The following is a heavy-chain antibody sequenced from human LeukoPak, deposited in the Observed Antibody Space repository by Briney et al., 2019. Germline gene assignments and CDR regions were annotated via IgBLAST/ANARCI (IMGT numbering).Heavy chain of an antibody. V-gene: IGHV7-4-1*02. CDR2: INTNTEHP. D-gene: IGHD3-9*01. Sequence: ASVKVSRKASGYIFTTYGMNWVRQAPGQGLEWMGWINTNTEHPTHAQGFTGRFVFSLDTSVSTAYLQISSLKAEDTAVYYCARAPLRYFDWLPIPSPYYFDYWGQGTLVTVSS. J-gene: IGHJ4*02. CDR3: ARAPLRYFDWLPIPSPYYFDY. CDR1: GYIFTTYG.